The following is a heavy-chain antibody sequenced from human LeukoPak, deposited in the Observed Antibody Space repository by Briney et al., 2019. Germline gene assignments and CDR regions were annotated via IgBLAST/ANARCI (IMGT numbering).Heavy chain of an antibody. Sequence: GGSLRLSWAASGFTFSSYWMHWVRQAPGKGLVWVSRINSDGSSTSYADSVRGRFTISRDNAKNTLYLQMNSLRAEDTAVYYCARVDYYDSSGYYRWGQGTLVTVSS. CDR2: INSDGSST. CDR1: GFTFSSYW. CDR3: ARVDYYDSSGYYR. V-gene: IGHV3-74*01. J-gene: IGHJ4*02. D-gene: IGHD3-22*01.